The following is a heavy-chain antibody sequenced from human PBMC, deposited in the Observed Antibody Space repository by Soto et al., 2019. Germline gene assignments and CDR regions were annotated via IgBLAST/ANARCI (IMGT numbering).Heavy chain of an antibody. J-gene: IGHJ4*02. Sequence: QVQLVQSGAEVKKPGSSVKVSCKASGGIFSTYAISWLRQAPGQGLEWMGGIIPIFGTPNYAQRFQGRVTITAVASTSTAYMELSRLRSEDTAVYYCARDRDDYGSGNYYNRIDFWGQGTLVTVSS. CDR3: ARDRDDYGSGNYYNRIDF. D-gene: IGHD3-10*01. CDR1: GGIFSTYA. V-gene: IGHV1-69*01. CDR2: IIPIFGTP.